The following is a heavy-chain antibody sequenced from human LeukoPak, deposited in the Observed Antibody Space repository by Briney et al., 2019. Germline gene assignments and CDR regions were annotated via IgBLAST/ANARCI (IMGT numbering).Heavy chain of an antibody. Sequence: SETLSLTCTVSGGSISSYYWSWIRQPPGKGLEWIGYIYYSGSTNYNPSLKSRVTISVDTSKNQFSLKLSSVTAADTAVYYCARASYRAYYDFYYYMDVWGKGTTVTVSS. CDR2: IYYSGST. V-gene: IGHV4-59*01. CDR3: ARASYRAYYDFYYYMDV. CDR1: GGSISSYY. D-gene: IGHD3-3*01. J-gene: IGHJ6*03.